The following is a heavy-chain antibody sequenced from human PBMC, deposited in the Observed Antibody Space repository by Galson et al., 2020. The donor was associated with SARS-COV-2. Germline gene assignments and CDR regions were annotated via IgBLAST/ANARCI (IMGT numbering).Heavy chain of an antibody. V-gene: IGHV2-70*04. J-gene: IGHJ3*02. Sequence: SGPTLVKPTQTLTLTCTFSGFSLSTRGMRVGWIRQPPGKALECLARIDWDDDKFYITSLKTRLTISKDASKNQVVLTMTNMDPVDTATYFCARTPTSSDAFDIWGQGTMVTVSS. CDR1: GFSLSTRGMR. CDR2: IDWDDDK. CDR3: ARTPTSSDAFDI.